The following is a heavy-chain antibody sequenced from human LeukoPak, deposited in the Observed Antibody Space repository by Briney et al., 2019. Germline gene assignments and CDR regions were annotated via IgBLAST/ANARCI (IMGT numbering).Heavy chain of an antibody. J-gene: IGHJ4*02. CDR3: ARDRAAAAPRGVDY. Sequence: GASVKVSCKASGYTFTGYYMHWVRQAPGQGLEWMGWINPNSGGTNYAQKFQGRVTLTRDTSISTAYMELSRLRSDDTAVYYCARDRAAAAPRGVDYWGQGTLVTVSS. CDR2: INPNSGGT. CDR1: GYTFTGYY. V-gene: IGHV1-2*02. D-gene: IGHD6-13*01.